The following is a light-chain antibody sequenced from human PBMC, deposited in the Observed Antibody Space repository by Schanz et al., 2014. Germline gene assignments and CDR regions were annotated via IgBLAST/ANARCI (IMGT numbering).Light chain of an antibody. CDR2: EVS. J-gene: IGLJ1*01. V-gene: IGLV2-8*01. CDR3: SSYAASNTAYV. CDR1: SSDVGGYNY. Sequence: QSALTQPPSASGSPGQSVTISCTGTSSDVGGYNYVSWYQQHPGKAPKLMIYEVSKRPSGVPDRFSGSKSGNTASLTVSGLQAEDEADYSCSSYAASNTAYVFGTGTKVTVL.